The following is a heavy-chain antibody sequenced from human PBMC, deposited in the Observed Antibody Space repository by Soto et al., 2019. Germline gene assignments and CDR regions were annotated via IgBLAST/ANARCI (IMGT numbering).Heavy chain of an antibody. Sequence: GGSLRLSCAASGFTFSSYAMSWVRQAPGKGLEWVSAISGSGGSTYYADSVKGRFTISRDNSKNTLYLQMNSLRAEDTAVYYCAKWISEVSFVVVVAATSGLLDYWGQGTLVTVSS. CDR3: AKWISEVSFVVVVAATSGLLDY. CDR1: GFTFSSYA. D-gene: IGHD2-15*01. V-gene: IGHV3-23*01. CDR2: ISGSGGST. J-gene: IGHJ4*02.